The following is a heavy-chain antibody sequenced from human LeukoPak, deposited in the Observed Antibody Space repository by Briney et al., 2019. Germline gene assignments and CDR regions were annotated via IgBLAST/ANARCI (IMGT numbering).Heavy chain of an antibody. CDR2: ISGSGGST. CDR1: GFTFSSYA. CDR3: AKGPGNPSLDYYDSSGYYFDY. Sequence: PGGSLRLSCAASGFTFSSYAMSWVRQAPGKGLEWVSAISGSGGSTYYADSVKGRFTISRDNSKNTLYLQMNSLRAEDTAVYYCAKGPGNPSLDYYDSSGYYFDYWGQGTQVTVSS. V-gene: IGHV3-23*01. J-gene: IGHJ4*02. D-gene: IGHD3-22*01.